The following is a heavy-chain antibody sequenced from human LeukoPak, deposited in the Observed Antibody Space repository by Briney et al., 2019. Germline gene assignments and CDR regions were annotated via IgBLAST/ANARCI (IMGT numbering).Heavy chain of an antibody. CDR2: IYTGGTP. Sequence: GGSLRLSCVASGFTINNNYMTWVRQAPGKGLEWVSVIYTGGTPYYADSVNGRFTISRDISKNTVYLQMNSLRAEDTAVYYCARGAATGPTLGLDYWGQGTLVTVSS. D-gene: IGHD6-13*01. V-gene: IGHV3-53*01. CDR3: ARGAATGPTLGLDY. CDR1: GFTINNNY. J-gene: IGHJ4*02.